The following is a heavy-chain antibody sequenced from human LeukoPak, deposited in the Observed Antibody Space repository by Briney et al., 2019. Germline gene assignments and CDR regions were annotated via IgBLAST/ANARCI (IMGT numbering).Heavy chain of an antibody. CDR3: ARGLSTGREDYFDF. V-gene: IGHV4-61*03. J-gene: IGHJ4*02. D-gene: IGHD1-1*01. CDR1: GASVSDGSYY. CDR2: LYYSGRT. Sequence: SETLSLTCSVSGASVSDGSYYWSWIRQPPGKGLEWLGFLYYSGRTNYSPSLSGRVSTSIDTSKNHFSLNLTSVTAADTAVYYCARGLSTGREDYFDFWGQGTLVSVSS.